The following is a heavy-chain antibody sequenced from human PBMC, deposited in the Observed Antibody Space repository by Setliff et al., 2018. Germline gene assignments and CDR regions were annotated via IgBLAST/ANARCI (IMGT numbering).Heavy chain of an antibody. V-gene: IGHV3-15*01. CDR2: IKSKTDGGTT. CDR3: VKLVPQAISSDP. Sequence: GGSLRLSCAASGFTFSKAWMRWVRQAPGKGLDWVGRIKSKTDGGTTEYAAPVKGRFTISRDDSENTVYLQMDSLITEDTAVYYCVKLVPQAISSDPWGQGTLVTVSS. CDR1: GFTFSKAW. D-gene: IGHD3-10*01. J-gene: IGHJ5*02.